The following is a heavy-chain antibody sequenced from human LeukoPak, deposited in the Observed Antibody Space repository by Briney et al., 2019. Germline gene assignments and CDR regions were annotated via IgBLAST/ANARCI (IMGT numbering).Heavy chain of an antibody. CDR1: GYSFTSYW. CDR2: IYPGDSDT. Sequence: GESLKISCKGSGYSFTSYWIGWVRQTPGKGLEWMGIIYPGDSDTKYSPSFQGQVTISADKSISTAYLQRSSLKASDTAMYYCAKRNIAAAGHAYDIWGQGTMVTVSS. V-gene: IGHV5-51*01. D-gene: IGHD6-13*01. CDR3: AKRNIAAAGHAYDI. J-gene: IGHJ3*02.